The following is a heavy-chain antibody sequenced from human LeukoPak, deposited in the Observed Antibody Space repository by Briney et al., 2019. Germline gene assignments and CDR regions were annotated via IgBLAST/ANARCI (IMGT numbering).Heavy chain of an antibody. CDR3: AREEDIVVVPAAMRGGMDV. Sequence: PGRSLRLSCAASGFTFSSYGMHWVRQAPGKGLEWVAVMWYDGSNKYYADSVKGRFTISRDNSKNTLYLQMNSLRAEDTVVYYCAREEDIVVVPAAMRGGMDVWGQGTTVTVSS. V-gene: IGHV3-33*01. CDR1: GFTFSSYG. D-gene: IGHD2-2*01. J-gene: IGHJ6*02. CDR2: MWYDGSNK.